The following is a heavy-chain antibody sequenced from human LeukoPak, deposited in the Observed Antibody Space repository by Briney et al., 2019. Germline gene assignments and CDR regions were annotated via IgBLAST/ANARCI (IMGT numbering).Heavy chain of an antibody. J-gene: IGHJ4*02. CDR2: ISSGGSAN. Sequence: GGSLRLSCTASGFTLSNYYINWVRQAPGKGLEWISYISSGGSANYYAESVKGRFTLSRDNSENSLYLQMNSLRVEDTAIYYCARDGRFGFFDYWGQGPLVPVSS. D-gene: IGHD3-16*01. CDR1: GFTLSNYY. CDR3: ARDGRFGFFDY. V-gene: IGHV3-48*03.